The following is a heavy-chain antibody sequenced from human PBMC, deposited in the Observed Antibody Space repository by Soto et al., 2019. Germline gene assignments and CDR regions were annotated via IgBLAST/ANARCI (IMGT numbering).Heavy chain of an antibody. J-gene: IGHJ6*02. CDR2: ISGYNGNT. CDR1: GYTFTDYG. D-gene: IGHD3-22*01. V-gene: IGHV1-18*04. CDR3: ARDREYYYDSSGNYYYHYGLDV. Sequence: VASVKVSCKASGYTFTDYGISWVRQAPGQGLELMGWISGYNGNTKYAQKFQGRVTMTTDTPTNTAYMELRSLRSDDTAVYYCARDREYYYDSSGNYYYHYGLDVWGQGTTVTVYS.